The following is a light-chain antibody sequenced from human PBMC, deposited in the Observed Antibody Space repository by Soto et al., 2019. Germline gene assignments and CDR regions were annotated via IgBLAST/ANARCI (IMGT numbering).Light chain of an antibody. Sequence: QSALTQPASVSGSPGQSITISCTGTSSDVGGYNYVSWYQQHPGKAPKLMIYEFSNRPSGVSSRFSSSKSGNTASLTISGLQAEYAADYYCSSYTSSSTDVFGTGTKLTVL. CDR1: SSDVGGYNY. J-gene: IGLJ1*01. CDR2: EFS. V-gene: IGLV2-14*01. CDR3: SSYTSSSTDV.